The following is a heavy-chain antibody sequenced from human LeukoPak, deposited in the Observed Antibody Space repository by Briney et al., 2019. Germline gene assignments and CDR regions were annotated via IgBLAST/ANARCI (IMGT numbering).Heavy chain of an antibody. CDR2: IYYSGST. Sequence: SQTLSLTCTVSGGSISSGGYYWSWIRPPPGKGLEWIGYIYYSGSTYYNPSLKSRVTISVDTSKNQFSLKLSSVTAADTAVYYCAREDVFAGNWFDPWGQGTLVTVSS. CDR1: GGSISSGGYY. J-gene: IGHJ5*02. D-gene: IGHD2-21*01. V-gene: IGHV4-31*03. CDR3: AREDVFAGNWFDP.